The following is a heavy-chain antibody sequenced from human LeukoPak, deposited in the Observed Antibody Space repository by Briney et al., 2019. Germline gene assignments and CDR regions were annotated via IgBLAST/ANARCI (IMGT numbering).Heavy chain of an antibody. CDR1: GGSFSGYY. CDR2: INHSGST. V-gene: IGHV4-34*01. CDR3: ARARNPYSSSFYY. Sequence: SETLSLTCAVYGGSFSGYYWSWIRQPPGKGLEWIGEINHSGSTNYNPSLKSRVTISVDTSKNQYSLKLSSVTAADTAVYYCARARNPYSSSFYYWGQGTLVTVSS. J-gene: IGHJ4*02. D-gene: IGHD6-6*01.